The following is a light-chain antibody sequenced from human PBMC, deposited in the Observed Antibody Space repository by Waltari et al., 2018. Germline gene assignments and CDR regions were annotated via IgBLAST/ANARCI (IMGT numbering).Light chain of an antibody. CDR1: QSVWNN. CDR3: LQYYSWPPLT. V-gene: IGKV3-15*01. J-gene: IGKJ4*01. CDR2: GAS. Sequence: EIVMTQSPATLSVSSGERATLSCRASQSVWNNLAWYQQRPGQSPRLLIYGASTRATDIPARFAGSGSGTDFTLPISNLQSEDVAVYYCLQYYSWPPLTFGGGTKVEIK.